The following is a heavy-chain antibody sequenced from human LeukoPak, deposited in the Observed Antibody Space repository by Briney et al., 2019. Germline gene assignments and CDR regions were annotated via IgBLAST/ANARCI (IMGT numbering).Heavy chain of an antibody. D-gene: IGHD1-1*01. J-gene: IGHJ4*02. CDR2: IIPILGIA. CDR1: GYTFTSYG. V-gene: IGHV1-69*04. Sequence: ASVKVSCKASGYTFTSYGISWVRQAPGQGLEWMGRIIPILGIANYAQKFQGRVTIAADKATSTAYMELSSLRSEDTAVYYCASLWGTAGTTRGLDYWGQGTLVTVSS. CDR3: ASLWGTAGTTRGLDY.